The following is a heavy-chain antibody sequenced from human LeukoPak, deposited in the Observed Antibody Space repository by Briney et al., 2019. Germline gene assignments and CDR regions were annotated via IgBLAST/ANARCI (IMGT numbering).Heavy chain of an antibody. CDR1: RFSFSTYA. CDR3: AKGATLTTRYFYHYLDV. J-gene: IGHJ6*03. Sequence: PGGSLTLSCKASRFSFSTYAMACARKTPEKGLVCVASIFDTGERTYRADSVKGRFTISRDNSQSTLYLKSNSLTAEDSAVYYCAKGATLTTRYFYHYLDVWGKGTTVTVSS. V-gene: IGHV3-23*01. CDR2: IFDTGERT. D-gene: IGHD4-11*01.